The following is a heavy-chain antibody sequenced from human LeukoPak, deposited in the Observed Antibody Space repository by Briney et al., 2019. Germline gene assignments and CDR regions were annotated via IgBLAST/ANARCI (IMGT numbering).Heavy chain of an antibody. CDR3: GAGIVVKNYYGMDV. CDR2: INAGNGNT. D-gene: IGHD1-26*01. CDR1: GYTFTSYA. J-gene: IGHJ6*02. V-gene: IGHV1-3*01. Sequence: ASVKVSCKASGYTFTSYAMHWVRQAPGQRLEWMGWINAGNGNTKYSQKFQGRVTITRDTSASTAYMELSSLRSEDTAVYYCGAGIVVKNYYGMDVWGQGTTVTVSS.